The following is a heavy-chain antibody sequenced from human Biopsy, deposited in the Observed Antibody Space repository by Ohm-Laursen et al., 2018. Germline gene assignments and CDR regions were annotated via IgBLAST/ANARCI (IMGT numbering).Heavy chain of an antibody. Sequence: SDTLSLTCTVSGGSFTGHYWSWIRQPPGQGLEWTGHISYTGYTSYNASLKSRVTISVDTSRNHFSLRLSSLTAADTAVYYCARGSNDFGGLYFPRWGQGTLLTGSS. D-gene: IGHD4-23*01. CDR1: GGSFTGHY. CDR3: ARGSNDFGGLYFPR. CDR2: ISYTGYT. V-gene: IGHV4-59*11. J-gene: IGHJ4*02.